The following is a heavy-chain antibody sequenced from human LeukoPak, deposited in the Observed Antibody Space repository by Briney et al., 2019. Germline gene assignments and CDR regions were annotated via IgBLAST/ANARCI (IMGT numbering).Heavy chain of an antibody. J-gene: IGHJ4*02. CDR3: ARGGETSYIDY. CDR1: GYTFTIYA. CDR2: INAGNGNT. Sequence: ASVKVSCKASGYTFTIYATHWVRQAPGQRLEWMGWINAGNGNTKYSQKFQDRVTITRDTSASTAYMELSSLTSEDTAVYYCARGGETSYIDYWGQGTQVTVSS. D-gene: IGHD1-14*01. V-gene: IGHV1-3*01.